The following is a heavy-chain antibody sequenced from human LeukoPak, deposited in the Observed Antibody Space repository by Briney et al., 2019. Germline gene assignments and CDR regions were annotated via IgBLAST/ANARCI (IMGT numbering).Heavy chain of an antibody. CDR1: GYSISSGYY. CDR3: ARDKSGTTSYFDY. J-gene: IGHJ4*02. CDR2: IYHSGST. V-gene: IGHV4-38-2*02. D-gene: IGHD4-17*01. Sequence: SETLSLTCTVSGYSISSGYYWGWIRQPPGKGLEWIGSIYHSGSTYYNPSLKSRVTISVDTSKNQFSLKLSSVTAADTAVYYCARDKSGTTSYFDYGGQGTLVTVSS.